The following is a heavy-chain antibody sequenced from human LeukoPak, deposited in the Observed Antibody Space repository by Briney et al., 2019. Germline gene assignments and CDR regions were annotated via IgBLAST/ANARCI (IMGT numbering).Heavy chain of an antibody. CDR1: GGSISNYY. D-gene: IGHD5-12*01. J-gene: IGHJ5*02. V-gene: IGHV4-4*07. CDR2: IYGSGTT. Sequence: SETLSLTCTVSGGSISNYYWSWVRQPAGKGLEWIGRIYGSGTTRYNPSLQSRVTMSVDVSKNQFSLKLTPMTAADTAVYFCARGMAEAYDYNWFDPWGQGILVTVSS. CDR3: ARGMAEAYDYNWFDP.